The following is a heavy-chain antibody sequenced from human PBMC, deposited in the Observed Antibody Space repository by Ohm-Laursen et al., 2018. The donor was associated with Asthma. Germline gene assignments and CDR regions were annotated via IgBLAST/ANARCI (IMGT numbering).Heavy chain of an antibody. Sequence: SLRLSCAASGFTFSSYAMHWVRQAPGKGLEWVAVISYDGSNKYYADSVKGRFTISRDNSKNTLYLQMNSLRAEDTAVYYCARGFPVAGTYYYGMDVWGQGTTVTVSS. CDR3: ARGFPVAGTYYYGMDV. CDR1: GFTFSSYA. J-gene: IGHJ6*02. CDR2: ISYDGSNK. V-gene: IGHV3-30-3*01. D-gene: IGHD6-19*01.